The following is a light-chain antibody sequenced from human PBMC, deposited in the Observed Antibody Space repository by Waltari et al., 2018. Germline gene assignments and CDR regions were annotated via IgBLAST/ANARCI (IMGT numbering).Light chain of an antibody. CDR2: DVS. Sequence: QSALTQPASVSGSPGQSITISCTGTSSDVGGYNYVSWYQQHPGKAPKLMIYDVSERPSGVSNHFSGSKSGNTAPLTISGLQAEDEADYYCSSYTSSNTWVFGGGTKLTVL. CDR1: SSDVGGYNY. V-gene: IGLV2-14*01. J-gene: IGLJ3*02. CDR3: SSYTSSNTWV.